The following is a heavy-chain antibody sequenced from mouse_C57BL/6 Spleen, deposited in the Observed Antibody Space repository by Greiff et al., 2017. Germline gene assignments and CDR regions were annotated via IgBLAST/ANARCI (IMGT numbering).Heavy chain of an antibody. CDR3: ARSGITTVVEDY. CDR1: GYTFTSYT. V-gene: IGHV1-4*01. Sequence: VQLQQSGAELARPGASVKMSCKASGYTFTSYTMHWVKQRPGQGLEWIGYINPSSGYTKYNQKFKDKATLTADKSSSTAYMQLSSLTSEDSAVXYCARSGITTVVEDYWGQGTTLTVSS. J-gene: IGHJ2*01. D-gene: IGHD1-1*01. CDR2: INPSSGYT.